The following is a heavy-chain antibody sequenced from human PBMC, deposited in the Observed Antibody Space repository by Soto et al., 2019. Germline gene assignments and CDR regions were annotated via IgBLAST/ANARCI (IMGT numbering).Heavy chain of an antibody. J-gene: IGHJ3*02. Sequence: LRLSCAASGFTFSSYGMHWVRQAPGKGLEWVAVISYDGSNKYYADSVKGRFTISRDNSKNTLYLQMNSLRAEDTAVYYCAKLRDWLLPYDAFDIWGQGTMVTVS. CDR2: ISYDGSNK. D-gene: IGHD3-9*01. CDR3: AKLRDWLLPYDAFDI. V-gene: IGHV3-30*18. CDR1: GFTFSSYG.